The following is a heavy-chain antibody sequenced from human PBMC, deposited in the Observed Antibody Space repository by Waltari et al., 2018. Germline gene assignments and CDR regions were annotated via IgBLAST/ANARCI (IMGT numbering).Heavy chain of an antibody. CDR1: ACTFNNLG. CDR2: IEYDGYNK. V-gene: IGHV3-30*02. CDR3: AKGPDSSHYFSNWLDP. Sequence: QAQLVESGGCVVQPGGSLRISCAGSACTFNNLGFHWVRQAPGKGPEWVAFIEYDGYNKHYADSVKGRFTISRDNSKNTLYLQLSGLSREDTAVYSCAKGPDSSHYFSNWLDPWGQGTLVTVSS. J-gene: IGHJ5*02. D-gene: IGHD3-22*01.